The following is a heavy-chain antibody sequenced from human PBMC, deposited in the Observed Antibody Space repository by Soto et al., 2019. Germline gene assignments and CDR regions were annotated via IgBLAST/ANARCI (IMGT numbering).Heavy chain of an antibody. CDR3: ASPQQWLGQRGDFDY. CDR2: IRQDGSDK. Sequence: EVQLVESGGGLVQPGGSLRLSCAASGFTFSSYWMSWVRQAPGKGLEWVSNIRQDGSDKYYVDSVKGRFTISRDNSKNTLYLQMNSLRAEDTAIYDFASPQQWLGQRGDFDYWGQGTLVTVSS. V-gene: IGHV3-7*05. CDR1: GFTFSSYW. J-gene: IGHJ4*02. D-gene: IGHD6-19*01.